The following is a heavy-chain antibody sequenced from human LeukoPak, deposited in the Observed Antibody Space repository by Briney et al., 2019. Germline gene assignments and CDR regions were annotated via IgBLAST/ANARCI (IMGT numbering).Heavy chain of an antibody. CDR1: GFTFSSYS. J-gene: IGHJ5*02. Sequence: PGGSLRLSCAASGFTFSSYSMNWVRQAPGKGLEWVSYISSSSSTIYYADSVKGRFTISRDNAKNSLYLQMNSLRAEDTAVYYCARHVGGALPPEDTYYYGSGSYMSRGFDPWGQGALVTVSS. V-gene: IGHV3-48*01. D-gene: IGHD3-10*01. CDR2: ISSSSSTI. CDR3: ARHVGGALPPEDTYYYGSGSYMSRGFDP.